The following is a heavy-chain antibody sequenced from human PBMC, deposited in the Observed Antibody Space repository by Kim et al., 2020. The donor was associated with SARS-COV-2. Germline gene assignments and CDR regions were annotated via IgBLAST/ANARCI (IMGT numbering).Heavy chain of an antibody. Sequence: GRFTISRDNAKNSLYLQMNSLRDEDTAVYYCARDGITMVRGVNYYYGMDVWGQGTTVTVSS. D-gene: IGHD3-10*01. CDR3: ARDGITMVRGVNYYYGMDV. J-gene: IGHJ6*02. V-gene: IGHV3-48*02.